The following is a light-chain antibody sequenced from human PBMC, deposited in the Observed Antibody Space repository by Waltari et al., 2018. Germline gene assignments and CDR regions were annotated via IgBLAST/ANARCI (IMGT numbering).Light chain of an antibody. V-gene: IGKV4-1*01. Sequence: DIVMTQSPDSLAVSLGERATINCKSSQSILYSSNNKNYLAWYQQKPGQPPKLLIYWASTRESGVPDRFSVSGSGTDFTLTISSLQAEDVAVYYCQQYYSTPMYTCGQGTKLEIK. CDR2: WAS. CDR3: QQYYSTPMYT. J-gene: IGKJ2*01. CDR1: QSILYSSNNKNY.